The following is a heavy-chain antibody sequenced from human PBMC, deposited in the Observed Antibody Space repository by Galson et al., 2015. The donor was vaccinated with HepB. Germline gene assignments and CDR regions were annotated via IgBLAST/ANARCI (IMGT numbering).Heavy chain of an antibody. J-gene: IGHJ4*02. CDR1: GFTFSNYG. D-gene: IGHD3-22*01. Sequence: SLRLSCAASGFTFSNYGMRWVRQAPGKGLEWVSAISGSGGSTYYADSVKGRFTISRDNSKNTLYLQMNSLRAEDTAVYYCAKAGSSGYHSRFDYWGQGTLVTVSS. CDR2: ISGSGGST. CDR3: AKAGSSGYHSRFDY. V-gene: IGHV3-23*01.